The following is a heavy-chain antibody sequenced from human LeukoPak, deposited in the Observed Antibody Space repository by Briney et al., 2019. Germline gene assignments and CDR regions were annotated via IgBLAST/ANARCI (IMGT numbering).Heavy chain of an antibody. D-gene: IGHD1-26*01. CDR3: ARIVVGATKEGIDY. CDR1: GYIFTSYS. V-gene: IGHV5-51*01. J-gene: IGHJ4*02. Sequence: GESLKISCKGSGYIFTSYSIAWVRQMPGKGLEWMGVIYPYDSEIRYSPSFQGQVTISADKSISTAYLQWSSLKASDTAMYYCARIVVGATKEGIDYWGQGTLVTVSS. CDR2: IYPYDSEI.